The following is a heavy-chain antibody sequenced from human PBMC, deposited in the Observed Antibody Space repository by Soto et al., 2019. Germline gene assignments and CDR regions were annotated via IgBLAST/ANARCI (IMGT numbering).Heavy chain of an antibody. CDR2: ISGDGNTT. D-gene: IGHD6-13*01. Sequence: EVQLVESGGDLVQSGGSLRVSCAASGFTFSSHAMSWVRQAPGKGLEWVSSISGDGNTTTYADSVKGRFTISRDNANNILYLEMNTLRAEDTAVYHCTRGPRVDSAGTGAHWGQGTLVTVSS. CDR3: TRGPRVDSAGTGAH. J-gene: IGHJ4*02. CDR1: GFTFSSHA. V-gene: IGHV3-74*03.